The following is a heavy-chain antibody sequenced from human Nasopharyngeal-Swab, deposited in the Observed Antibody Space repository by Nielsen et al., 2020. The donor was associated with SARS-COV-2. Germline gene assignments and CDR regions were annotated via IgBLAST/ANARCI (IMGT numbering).Heavy chain of an antibody. CDR3: ARVDDSSGYVGY. J-gene: IGHJ4*02. V-gene: IGHV4-4*02. D-gene: IGHD3-22*01. CDR1: GGSISSTNW. Sequence: GSLRLSCAVSGGSISSTNWWNWVRQPPGKGLEWIGEVYHSGSTNYNPSLKSRVTISVDKSKNQFSLKLSSVTAADTAVYYCARVDDSSGYVGYWGQGTLVTVSS. CDR2: VYHSGST.